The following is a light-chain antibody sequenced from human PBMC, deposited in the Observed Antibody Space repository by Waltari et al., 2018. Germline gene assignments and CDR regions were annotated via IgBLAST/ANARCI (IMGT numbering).Light chain of an antibody. V-gene: IGLV2-14*01. CDR1: SSDVGGYNY. CDR2: EVN. CDR3: TSYTSSITYV. J-gene: IGLJ1*01. Sequence: QSALTQPASVSGSPGQSITISCTGTSSDVGGYNYVSWYQQHPGKAPNLMIYEVNNRPSGVSDRFSGSKSGNTASRTISGLQAEDEADYYCTSYTSSITYVFGTGTKVTVL.